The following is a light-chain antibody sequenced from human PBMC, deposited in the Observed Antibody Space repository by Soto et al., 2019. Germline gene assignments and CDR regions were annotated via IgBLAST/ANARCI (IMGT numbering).Light chain of an antibody. CDR2: AAS. Sequence: DITLTQSPSFLSASVGDRVTITCRASQGISSYLAWYQQKPGKGPKLLIYAASTLQSGVPLRFSGSGSGTEFALTVSSLQPEDFATYYCQQLNSYPITFGQGTRLEI. J-gene: IGKJ5*01. CDR3: QQLNSYPIT. CDR1: QGISSY. V-gene: IGKV1-9*01.